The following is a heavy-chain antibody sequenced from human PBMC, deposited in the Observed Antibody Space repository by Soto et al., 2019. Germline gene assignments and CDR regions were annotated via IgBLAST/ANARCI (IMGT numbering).Heavy chain of an antibody. J-gene: IGHJ4*02. CDR2: IYWDDDK. D-gene: IGHD3-9*01. CDR3: AHLYYDILTGYPSRDY. V-gene: IGHV2-5*02. Sequence: SGPTLVNPTQTLTLTCPFSGFSLSTSGVGVGWIRQPPGKALEWLALIYWDDDKRYSPSLKSRLTITKDTSKNQVVLTMTNMDPVDTATYYCAHLYYDILTGYPSRDYWGQGTLVTV. CDR1: GFSLSTSGVG.